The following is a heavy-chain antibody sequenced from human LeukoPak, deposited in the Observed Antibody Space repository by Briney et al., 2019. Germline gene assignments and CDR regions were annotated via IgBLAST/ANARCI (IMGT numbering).Heavy chain of an antibody. J-gene: IGHJ4*02. CDR2: ISSSSSYI. V-gene: IGHV3-21*01. D-gene: IGHD3-10*01. Sequence: GGSLRLSCAASGFTFSSYEMNWVRQAPGKGLEWVSSISSSSSYIYYADSVKGRFTISRDNSKNTLYLQMNSLRAEDTAVYYCARGYGSGRLNVLFDYWGQGTLVTVSS. CDR1: GFTFSSYE. CDR3: ARGYGSGRLNVLFDY.